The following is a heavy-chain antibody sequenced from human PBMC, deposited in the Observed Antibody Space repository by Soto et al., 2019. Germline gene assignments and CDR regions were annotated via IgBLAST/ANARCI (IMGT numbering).Heavy chain of an antibody. CDR3: AREQTIWLKDAFDL. CDR2: ISPYNGKT. D-gene: IGHD5-12*01. Sequence: QVQLVQSGGEVKEPGASVRVSCKASGYTLISYGINWVRQAPGQGLEWLGWISPYNGKTDYAQKLQGRVTMTTDTSTSTASMELRSLTSDDTAVYYCAREQTIWLKDAFDLWGQGTLVTVSS. V-gene: IGHV1-18*01. CDR1: GYTLISYG. J-gene: IGHJ3*01.